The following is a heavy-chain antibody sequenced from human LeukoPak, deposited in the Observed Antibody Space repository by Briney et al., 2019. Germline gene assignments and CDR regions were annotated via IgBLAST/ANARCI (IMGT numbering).Heavy chain of an antibody. CDR2: IFGSTGST. CDR1: GFSFNHYA. Sequence: AGGSLRLSCVARGFSFNHYAMTWVRQAPGKGLEWVSSIFGSTGSTYYADSVKGRITISRDNSRNTVYLQMNSLRAEDTAVYYCATDRMYYSDLTAYYFSPPLQHYWGQGTLVTVSS. D-gene: IGHD3-22*01. V-gene: IGHV3-23*01. CDR3: ATDRMYYSDLTAYYFSPPLQHY. J-gene: IGHJ4*02.